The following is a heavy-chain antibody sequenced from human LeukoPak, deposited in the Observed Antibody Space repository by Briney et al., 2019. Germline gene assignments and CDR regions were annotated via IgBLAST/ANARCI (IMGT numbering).Heavy chain of an antibody. V-gene: IGHV1-2*02. D-gene: IGHD2-2*01. J-gene: IGHJ4*02. CDR3: ARDQYIVVVPAAQPVDY. CDR1: GYTFTGYC. Sequence: ASVKVSCKASGYTFTGYCMHWVLQAPGQGLEWMGWINPNSGGTNYAQKFQGRVTMTRDTSISTAYMELSRLRSDDTAVYYCARDQYIVVVPAAQPVDYWGQGTLVTVSS. CDR2: INPNSGGT.